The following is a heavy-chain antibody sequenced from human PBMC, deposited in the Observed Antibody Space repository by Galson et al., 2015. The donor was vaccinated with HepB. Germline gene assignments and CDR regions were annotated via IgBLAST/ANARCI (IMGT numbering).Heavy chain of an antibody. Sequence: SLRLSCAASGFTFSSYWMHWVRQAPGKGLVWVSRINSDGSSTSYADSVKGRFTISRDNAKNTLYLQMNSLRAEDTAVYYCARSSSGWPYYFDYWGQGTLATVSS. CDR1: GFTFSSYW. CDR3: ARSSSGWPYYFDY. J-gene: IGHJ4*02. D-gene: IGHD6-19*01. CDR2: INSDGSST. V-gene: IGHV3-74*01.